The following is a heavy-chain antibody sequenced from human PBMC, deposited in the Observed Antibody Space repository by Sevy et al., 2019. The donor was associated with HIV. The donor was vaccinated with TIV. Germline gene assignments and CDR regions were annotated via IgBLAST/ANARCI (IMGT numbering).Heavy chain of an antibody. CDR3: TRVLGTISPYYYYGLDV. J-gene: IGHJ6*02. V-gene: IGHV3-49*03. CDR2: IRSQTYGGTT. CDR1: GFTFGDYA. Sequence: GGSLRLSCTGSGFTFGDYAMSWIRQAPGKGLEWVGFIRSQTYGGTTEYAASVKGGFTISRDNSKSIAYLQMNSLKTEDTAVYYCTRVLGTISPYYYYGLDVWGQGTTVTVSS. D-gene: IGHD3-3*01.